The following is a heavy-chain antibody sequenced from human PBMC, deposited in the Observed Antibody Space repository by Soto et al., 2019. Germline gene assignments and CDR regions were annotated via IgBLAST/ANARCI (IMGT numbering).Heavy chain of an antibody. CDR3: ARTYYYTLGTYYNALEY. CDR1: GGPFSAYY. J-gene: IGHJ4*02. D-gene: IGHD3-10*01. Sequence: SETLSLTCAVYGGPFSAYYWSWIRQPPGKGLEWIGEINHSGSTNYNPSLKSRVTISVDTSKNQFSLKLSSVTAADTAVYYCARTYYYTLGTYYNALEYWGQGTLVTVS. V-gene: IGHV4-34*01. CDR2: INHSGST.